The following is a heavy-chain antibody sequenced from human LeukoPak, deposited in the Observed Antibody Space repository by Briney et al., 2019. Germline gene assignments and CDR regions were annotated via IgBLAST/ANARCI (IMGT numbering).Heavy chain of an antibody. CDR1: GFTFSNYW. D-gene: IGHD2-8*01. CDR2: FNSDGINT. Sequence: PGGSLRLSCAASGFTFSNYWMHWVRQAPGKGLVWVSRFNSDGINTSYADSVKGRFTISRDNSKNTLYLQMNSLRAEDTAVYYCAKDLLYESESLDDAFDIWGQGTMVTVSS. V-gene: IGHV3-74*01. J-gene: IGHJ3*02. CDR3: AKDLLYESESLDDAFDI.